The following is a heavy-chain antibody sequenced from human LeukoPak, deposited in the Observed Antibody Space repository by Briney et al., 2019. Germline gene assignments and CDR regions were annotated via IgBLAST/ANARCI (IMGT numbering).Heavy chain of an antibody. V-gene: IGHV3-30*18. D-gene: IGHD6-13*01. CDR3: SKSIAAAGPFDY. J-gene: IGHJ4*02. CDR2: ISYDGSNK. Sequence: GGSLRLSCAASGFTFSTYGMHWVRQAPGKGLEWVAVISYDGSNKYYADSVKGRFTISRDNSKNTLYLQMNSLRAEDTAEYYCSKSIAAAGPFDYWGQGTLVTVSS. CDR1: GFTFSTYG.